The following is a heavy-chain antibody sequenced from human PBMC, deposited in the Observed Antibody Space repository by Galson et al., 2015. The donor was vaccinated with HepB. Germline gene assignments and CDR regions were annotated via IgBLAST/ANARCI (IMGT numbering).Heavy chain of an antibody. CDR3: ARLGDLSGYSSL. CDR1: GFTFSGSA. CDR2: IKSKASSHAT. D-gene: IGHD6-19*01. V-gene: IGHV3-73*01. Sequence: SLRLSCAASGFTFSGSAIHWVRQASGKGLEWVGRIKSKASSHATAYTASLKGRFTISGDDSKNTAYLHMNSLKTEDTAVYYCARLGDLSGYSSLWGQGTLVTVSS. J-gene: IGHJ4*02.